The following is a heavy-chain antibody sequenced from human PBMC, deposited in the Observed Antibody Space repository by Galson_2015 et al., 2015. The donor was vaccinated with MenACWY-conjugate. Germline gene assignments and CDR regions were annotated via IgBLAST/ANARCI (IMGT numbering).Heavy chain of an antibody. CDR1: GFTFSSYW. J-gene: IGHJ4*02. CDR2: IKQDGSEK. Sequence: SLRLSCAASGFTFSSYWMSWVRQAPGKGLEWVANIKQDGSEKYYVDSVKGRFTISRDNAKNSLYLQMNSLRAEDTAVYYCAREQGGDYEGLDYWGQGTLVTVSS. D-gene: IGHD4-17*01. CDR3: AREQGGDYEGLDY. V-gene: IGHV3-7*03.